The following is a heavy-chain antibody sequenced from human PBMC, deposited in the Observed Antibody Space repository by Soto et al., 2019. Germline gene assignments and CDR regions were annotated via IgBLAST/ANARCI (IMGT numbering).Heavy chain of an antibody. CDR2: ISGSGIST. CDR1: GFTFSSYA. J-gene: IGHJ6*02. CDR3: ATEKAYSSGWDGMDV. D-gene: IGHD6-19*01. V-gene: IGHV3-23*01. Sequence: EVQLLESGGGLVQPGGSLRLSCAASGFTFSSYAMSWVRQAPGKGLEWVSAISGSGISTYYADSVKGRFTISRDNSKNTLYLQMNSLSAEDTAVYYCATEKAYSSGWDGMDVWGQGTAVTVSS.